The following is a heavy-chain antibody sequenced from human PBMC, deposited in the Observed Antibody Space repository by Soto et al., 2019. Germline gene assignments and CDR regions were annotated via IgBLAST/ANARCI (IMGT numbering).Heavy chain of an antibody. CDR3: AKRAGGNIGSFDD. D-gene: IGHD1-26*01. CDR2: ISRSGDDT. Sequence: HPGGSLRRSWAASGFTFTNYAMNWVRQAPGKGLEWISAISRSGDDTHYADSVKGRFTISRDTSKRTLCRQMNSLRFEDTAVDYFAKRAGGNIGSFDDRRQRPLVSVSS. J-gene: IGHJ4*02. V-gene: IGHV3-23*01. CDR1: GFTFTNYA.